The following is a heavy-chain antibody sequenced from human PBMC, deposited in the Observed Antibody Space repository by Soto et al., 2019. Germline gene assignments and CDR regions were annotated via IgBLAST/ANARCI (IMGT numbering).Heavy chain of an antibody. CDR3: ARDSYDILTGQKRYFDF. Sequence: GGSLRLSCAASGFSFEYYTMHWVRQGPGKGPEWISLISWDGGITDCSDSVKGRFISSRDNSKNSLFLEMNSLTSEDAAMYFCARDSYDILTGQKRYFDFWGQGTLVTVSS. J-gene: IGHJ4*02. CDR2: ISWDGGIT. V-gene: IGHV3-43*01. CDR1: GFSFEYYT. D-gene: IGHD3-9*01.